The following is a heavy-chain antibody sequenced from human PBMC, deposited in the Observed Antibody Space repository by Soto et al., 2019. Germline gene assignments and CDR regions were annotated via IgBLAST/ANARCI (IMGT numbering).Heavy chain of an antibody. CDR1: GFTFSSYC. CDR2: ISYDGSNK. CDR3: AKGTVVVPAARPYYYYYGMDV. Sequence: GGSLRLSCAASGFTFSSYCMHWVRQAPGKGLEWVAVISYDGSNKYYADSVKGRFTISRDNSKNTLYLQMNSLRAEDTAVYYCAKGTVVVPAARPYYYYYGMDVWGQGTTVTVSS. J-gene: IGHJ6*02. D-gene: IGHD2-2*01. V-gene: IGHV3-30*18.